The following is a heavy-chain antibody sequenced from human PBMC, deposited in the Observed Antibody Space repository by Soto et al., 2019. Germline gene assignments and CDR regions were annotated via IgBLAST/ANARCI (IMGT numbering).Heavy chain of an antibody. Sequence: SVKVSCKASGFTFSTSAVQWVRQARGQRLEWMGWIVVGSGNTNFAQNFQERVTITRDMSTSTVYMELSSLTSEDTAVYCCAADFVMITFGGVTPLYYFDYWG. CDR3: AADFVMITFGGVTPLYYFDY. CDR1: GFTFSTSA. CDR2: IVVGSGNT. V-gene: IGHV1-58*01. J-gene: IGHJ4*01. D-gene: IGHD3-16*01.